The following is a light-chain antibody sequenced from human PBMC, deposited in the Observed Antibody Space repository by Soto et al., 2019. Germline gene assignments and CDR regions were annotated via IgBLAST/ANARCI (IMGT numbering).Light chain of an antibody. CDR1: QSISSY. V-gene: IGKV1-39*01. CDR3: QPSYRSPQ. Sequence: DIQMTQSPSSLSASVGDRVTITCRASQSISSYLNWYQQKPGKAPKLLIYAASSLQSGVPSRFSGSGSGTDFTLTLNSLPPEDFGTYHWQPSYRSPQFGPGTKLEIK. J-gene: IGKJ2*01. CDR2: AAS.